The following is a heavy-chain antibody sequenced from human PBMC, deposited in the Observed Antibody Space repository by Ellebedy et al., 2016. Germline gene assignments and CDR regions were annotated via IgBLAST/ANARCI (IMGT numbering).Heavy chain of an antibody. J-gene: IGHJ4*02. CDR3: ARERVGYYDSSGTFDY. CDR2: INHSGST. D-gene: IGHD3-22*01. CDR1: GGSFSGYY. Sequence: SETLSLTXAVYGGSFSGYYWSWIRQPPGKGLEWIGEINHSGSTNYNPSLKSRVTISVDTSKNQFSLKLSSVTAADTAVYYCARERVGYYDSSGTFDYWGQGTLVTVSS. V-gene: IGHV4-34*01.